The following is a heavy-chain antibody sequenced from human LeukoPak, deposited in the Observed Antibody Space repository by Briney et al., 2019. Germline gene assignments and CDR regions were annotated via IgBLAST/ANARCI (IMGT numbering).Heavy chain of an antibody. Sequence: GGSLRLSCAASGFTFDDYAMHWVRQAPGKGLEWVSGISWNSGSIGYADSVKGRFTISRDNAKNSLYLQMDSLRAEDTAVYYCARGCGSASCPYLFDNWGQGTLVTVSS. CDR1: GFTFDDYA. V-gene: IGHV3-9*01. J-gene: IGHJ4*02. D-gene: IGHD2-2*01. CDR2: ISWNSGSI. CDR3: ARGCGSASCPYLFDN.